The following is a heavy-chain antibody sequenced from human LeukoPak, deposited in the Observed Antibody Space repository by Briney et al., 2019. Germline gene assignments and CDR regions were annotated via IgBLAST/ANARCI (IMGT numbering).Heavy chain of an antibody. J-gene: IGHJ5*02. D-gene: IGHD4-17*01. CDR2: INPSGGSK. Sequence: ASVKVSCKPSGYTFTSYYIQWVRQAPGQGLEWMGMINPSGGSKSYAQQFQGRVTMTRDTSTSTVYMELSSLKSEDTAVYYCARTTNWFDPWGQGTLVTVPS. V-gene: IGHV1-46*01. CDR3: ARTTNWFDP. CDR1: GYTFTSYY.